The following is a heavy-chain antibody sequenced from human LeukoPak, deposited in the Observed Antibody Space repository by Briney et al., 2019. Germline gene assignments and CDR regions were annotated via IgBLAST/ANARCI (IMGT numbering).Heavy chain of an antibody. D-gene: IGHD5-24*01. Sequence: PGGSLRLSCAASGFTFSSYSMNWVRQAPGKGLEWVSYITSSSTTIYYADSVKGRFTISRDNAKNSLYLQMNSLRAEDTAVYYCAREHGYKDSDYWGQGTLVTVSS. V-gene: IGHV3-48*01. CDR3: AREHGYKDSDY. J-gene: IGHJ4*02. CDR2: ITSSSTTI. CDR1: GFTFSSYS.